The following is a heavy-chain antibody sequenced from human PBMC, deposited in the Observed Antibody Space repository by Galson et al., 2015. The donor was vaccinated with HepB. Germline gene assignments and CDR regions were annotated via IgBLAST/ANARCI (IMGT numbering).Heavy chain of an antibody. J-gene: IGHJ4*02. CDR3: ARESGYSYGYVVY. D-gene: IGHD5-18*01. V-gene: IGHV3-74*01. Sequence: SLRLSCAASGFTFSSYWMHWVRQAPGKGLVWVSRINSDGSSTSYADSVKGRFTISRDNAKNTLYLQMNSLRAEDTAVYYCARESGYSYGYVVYWGQGTLVTVSS. CDR2: INSDGSST. CDR1: GFTFSSYW.